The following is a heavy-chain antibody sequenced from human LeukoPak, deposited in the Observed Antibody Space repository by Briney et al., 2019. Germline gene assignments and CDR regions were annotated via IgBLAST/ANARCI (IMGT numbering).Heavy chain of an antibody. CDR1: GFTFSSHW. CDR2: IKQDGSEK. Sequence: PGGSLRLSCAASGFTFSSHWMSWVRQAPGKGLEWVANIKQDGSEKYYVDSVKGRFTISRDNANNSLYLQMNSLRAEDTAVYYCASTTWFMDFDYWGQGTLVTVSS. J-gene: IGHJ4*02. D-gene: IGHD2-8*01. CDR3: ASTTWFMDFDY. V-gene: IGHV3-7*02.